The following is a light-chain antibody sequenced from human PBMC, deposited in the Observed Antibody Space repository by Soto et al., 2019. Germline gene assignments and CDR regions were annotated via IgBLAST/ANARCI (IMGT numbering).Light chain of an antibody. CDR1: SSDVGGYNY. Sequence: QSALTHPGSVSGSPGQSITISCTGTSSDVGGYNYVSWYQQHPGKAPKLMIYDVSNRPSGVSNRFSGSKSGNTASLTISGLQAEDEADYYCSSYTSSSKVFGNGTKVTVL. J-gene: IGLJ1*01. CDR2: DVS. V-gene: IGLV2-14*01. CDR3: SSYTSSSKV.